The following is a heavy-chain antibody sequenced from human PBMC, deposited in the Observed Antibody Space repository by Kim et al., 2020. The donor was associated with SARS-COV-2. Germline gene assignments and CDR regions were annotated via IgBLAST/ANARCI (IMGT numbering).Heavy chain of an antibody. CDR1: GFTVRSNY. J-gene: IGHJ4*02. CDR3: ASVHYYGSESD. CDR2: IFVGGTT. Sequence: GGSLRLSCAASGFTVRSNYMTWVRQAPGKGLEWVSVIFVGGTTYYADSVKGRFTISRDHSANTVYLQMTSLRAEDTAVYYCASVHYYGSESDWGQGTLVTVSS. V-gene: IGHV3-53*01. D-gene: IGHD3-10*01.